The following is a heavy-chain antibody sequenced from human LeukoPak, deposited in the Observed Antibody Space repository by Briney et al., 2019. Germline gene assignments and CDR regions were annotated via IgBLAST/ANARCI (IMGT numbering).Heavy chain of an antibody. CDR3: AKGAADGGSYVFDY. CDR1: GFTFSNYA. D-gene: IGHD1-26*01. Sequence: GGSLRLSCAAFGFTFSNYAMNWVRQAPGKGLEWVSTIGSSGGSTYYADSVKGRFTISRDNSKNTLYLQMNSLRAEDTAVYYCAKGAADGGSYVFDYWGQGTLVTVSS. J-gene: IGHJ4*02. CDR2: IGSSGGST. V-gene: IGHV3-23*01.